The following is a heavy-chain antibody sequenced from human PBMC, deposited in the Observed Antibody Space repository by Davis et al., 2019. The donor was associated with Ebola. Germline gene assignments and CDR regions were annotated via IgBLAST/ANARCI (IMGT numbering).Heavy chain of an antibody. Sequence: GESLKISCAASGFTFSSYAMHWVRQAPGKGLEWVAVISYDGSNKYYADSVKGRFTISRDNSKNTLYLQMNSLRAEETAVYYCARDHPAPWGQGTLVTVSS. J-gene: IGHJ4*02. V-gene: IGHV3-30*04. CDR3: ARDHPAP. CDR1: GFTFSSYA. CDR2: ISYDGSNK.